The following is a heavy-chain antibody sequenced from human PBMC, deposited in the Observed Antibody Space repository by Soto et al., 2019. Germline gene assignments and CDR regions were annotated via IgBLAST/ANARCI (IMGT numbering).Heavy chain of an antibody. CDR3: AREVISAGDADVFDI. V-gene: IGHV4-31*03. CDR2: ILYTGGSA. J-gene: IGHJ3*02. D-gene: IGHD2-21*01. Sequence: QVQLQESGLGLVKPAQILSLTCTVSGGSMRDDNYLWGWVRQFPGKGLEWIGYILYTGGSATYNPSLLGRITLVVDAANNRFSMILNSVTVADTATYYCAREVISAGDADVFDIWGPGTVVTVSS. CDR1: GGSMRDDNYL.